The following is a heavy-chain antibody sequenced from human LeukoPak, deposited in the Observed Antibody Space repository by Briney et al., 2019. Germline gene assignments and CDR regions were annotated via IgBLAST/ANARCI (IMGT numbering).Heavy chain of an antibody. V-gene: IGHV3-7*05. CDR1: GFPFSNYW. CDR2: IMQDGSVQ. Sequence: GGSLRLSCAASGFPFSNYWMSWVRQAPGKGLEWVAKIMQDGSVQYYVDSLKGRFTISRDNAKNSLYLQVNSLRAEDTAVYYCASDAFDVWGQGTMVAVPS. CDR3: ASDAFDV. J-gene: IGHJ3*01.